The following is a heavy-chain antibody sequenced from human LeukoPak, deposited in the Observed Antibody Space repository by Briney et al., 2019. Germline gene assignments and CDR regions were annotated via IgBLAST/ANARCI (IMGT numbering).Heavy chain of an antibody. Sequence: GASVKVSCKASGYIFTSYGMNWVRQAPGQGLEWMGWINTNTGNPTYAQGFTGRFVFSLDTSVSTAYLQISSLKTEDTAVYYCARAPYYSSGYGDYAPIDYWGQGTLVIVSS. CDR1: GYIFTSYG. CDR2: INTNTGNP. V-gene: IGHV7-4-1*02. D-gene: IGHD4-17*01. CDR3: ARAPYYSSGYGDYAPIDY. J-gene: IGHJ4*02.